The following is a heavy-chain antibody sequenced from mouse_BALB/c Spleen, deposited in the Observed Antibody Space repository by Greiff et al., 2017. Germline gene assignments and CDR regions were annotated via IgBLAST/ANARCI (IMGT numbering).Heavy chain of an antibody. CDR2: ISYSGST. CDR3: VIYYGYDEGYFDV. CDR1: GDSITSGY. J-gene: IGHJ1*01. Sequence: EVKLMESGPSLVKPSQTLSLTCSVTGDSITSGYWNWIRKFPGNKLEYMGYISYSGSTYYNPSLKSRISITRDTSKNQYYLQLNSVTTEDTATYYCVIYYGYDEGYFDVGGAGTTVTVAS. V-gene: IGHV3-8*02. D-gene: IGHD2-2*01.